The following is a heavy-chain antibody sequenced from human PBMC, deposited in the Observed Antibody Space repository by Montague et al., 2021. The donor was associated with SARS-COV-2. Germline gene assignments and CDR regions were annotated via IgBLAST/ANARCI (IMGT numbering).Heavy chain of an antibody. CDR3: AGAERGSCGDGNCYQYFFNY. J-gene: IGHJ4*02. D-gene: IGHD2-15*01. CDR1: GDSVSTNSGT. Sequence: CAISGDSVSTNSGTWNWVRLSPSRGLEWLGRTYYRSEWYSDYSVYVKSRISINPDTSKNQFSLQLNSVTPEDTAVYYCAGAERGSCGDGNCYQYFFNYWGQGTLVTVSS. V-gene: IGHV6-1*01. CDR2: TYYRSEWYS.